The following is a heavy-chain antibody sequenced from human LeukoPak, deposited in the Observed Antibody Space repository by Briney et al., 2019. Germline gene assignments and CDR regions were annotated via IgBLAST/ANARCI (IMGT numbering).Heavy chain of an antibody. CDR2: IYYSGST. D-gene: IGHD2/OR15-2a*01. J-gene: IGHJ5*02. Sequence: PSETLSLTCTVSGGSISSYYWSWIRQPPGKGLEWVGYIYYSGSTNYNPSLKSRVTISVDTSKNQFSLKLSSVTAADTAVYYCARGHTSDHVNTGQNWFDPWGQGTLVTVSS. V-gene: IGHV4-59*12. CDR3: ARGHTSDHVNTGQNWFDP. CDR1: GGSISSYY.